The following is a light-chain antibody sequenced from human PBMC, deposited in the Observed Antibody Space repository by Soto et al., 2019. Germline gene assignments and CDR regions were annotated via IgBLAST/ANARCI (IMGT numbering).Light chain of an antibody. CDR1: SSNIGAGYD. CDR3: QSYDSGLSGPV. J-gene: IGLJ2*01. CDR2: GNS. V-gene: IGLV1-40*01. Sequence: QPVLTQPPSVSGAPGQRVTISCTGSSSNIGAGYDVHWYQQLPGTAPKLLIYGNSNRPSGVPDRFSGSKSGTSASLAITGLQAEDEADYYCQSYDSGLSGPVFGGGTQLTVL.